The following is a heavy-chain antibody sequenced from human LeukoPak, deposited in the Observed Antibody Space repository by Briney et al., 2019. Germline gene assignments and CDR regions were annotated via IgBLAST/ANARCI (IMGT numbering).Heavy chain of an antibody. V-gene: IGHV3-9*01. CDR3: ARGSLLANY. Sequence: GGSLRLSCAASGFTFNDYAMHWVRQPPGKGLEWVSGISWNSGFVGYADSVKGRFTISRDNAKSSLYLQMNSLRAEDTAVYYCARGSLLANYWGQGTLVTVSS. CDR1: GFTFNDYA. CDR2: ISWNSGFV. D-gene: IGHD2-15*01. J-gene: IGHJ4*02.